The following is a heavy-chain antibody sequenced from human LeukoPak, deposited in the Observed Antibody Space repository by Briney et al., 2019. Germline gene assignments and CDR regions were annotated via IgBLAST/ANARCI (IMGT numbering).Heavy chain of an antibody. D-gene: IGHD1-7*01. CDR1: GGSISSSSYY. J-gene: IGHJ3*02. CDR2: IYHTGST. V-gene: IGHV4-39*07. Sequence: SETLSLTCTVSGGSISSSSYYWGWIRQPPGKGLEWIGEIYHTGSTNYNPSLKSRVTISVDKPKNQFSLRLSSVTAADTAVYYCARFYGTTFGAFDIWGQGTVVTVSS. CDR3: ARFYGTTFGAFDI.